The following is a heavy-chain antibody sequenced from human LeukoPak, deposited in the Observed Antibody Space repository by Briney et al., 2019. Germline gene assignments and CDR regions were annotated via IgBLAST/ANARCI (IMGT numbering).Heavy chain of an antibody. CDR3: ARLDRVSLRSRGYFQH. D-gene: IGHD5/OR15-5a*01. V-gene: IGHV4-39*07. J-gene: IGHJ1*01. Sequence: SETLSLTCTVSGGSISSSSYYWGWIRQPPGKGLEWIGSIYYSGSTYYNPSLKSRVTISVDTSKNQFSLKLSSVTAADTAVYYCARLDRVSLRSRGYFQHWGQGTLVTVSS. CDR2: IYYSGST. CDR1: GGSISSSSYY.